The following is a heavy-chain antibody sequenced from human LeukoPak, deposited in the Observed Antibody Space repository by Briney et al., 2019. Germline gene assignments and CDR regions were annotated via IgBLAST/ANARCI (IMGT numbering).Heavy chain of an antibody. V-gene: IGHV1-18*01. CDR2: ISTNKGNS. CDR3: VRDIQWRFDP. J-gene: IGHJ5*02. CDR1: GYIFTSYG. Sequence: ASVKVSCKASGYIFTSYGISWVRQAPGQGLEWMGWISTNKGNSNYAQRLQGRVTMTTDTSTSTAYMELRSLRSDDTAIYYCVRDIQWRFDPWGQGTLVTVSS. D-gene: IGHD2-8*01.